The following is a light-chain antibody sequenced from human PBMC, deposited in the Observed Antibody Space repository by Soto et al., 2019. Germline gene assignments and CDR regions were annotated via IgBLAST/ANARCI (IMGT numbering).Light chain of an antibody. Sequence: QSALTQPPSASGSPGQSVTISCTGTSSDVGAYNYVSWYQQHPGKAPRLMIYEVSKRPSGIPDRFSGSKSGNTASLTVSGLQAEDEAYYYCSSYAGSTNYVSATGTKVTVL. J-gene: IGLJ1*01. V-gene: IGLV2-8*01. CDR2: EVS. CDR3: SSYAGSTNYV. CDR1: SSDVGAYNY.